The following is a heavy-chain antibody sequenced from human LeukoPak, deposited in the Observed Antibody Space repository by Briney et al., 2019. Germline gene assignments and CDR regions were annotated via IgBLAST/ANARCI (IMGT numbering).Heavy chain of an antibody. D-gene: IGHD3-3*01. J-gene: IGHJ6*02. V-gene: IGHV3-15*01. CDR1: GFTFSNAW. CDR3: TTEYYDFWSGLYYYYGMDV. Sequence: GGSLRLSCAASGFTFSNAWMSWVRQAPGKGLEWVGRIKSKTDGGTTDYAAPVKRRFTIPRDDSKNTLYLQMNSLKTEDTAVYYCTTEYYDFWSGLYYYYGMDVWGQGTTVTVSS. CDR2: IKSKTDGGTT.